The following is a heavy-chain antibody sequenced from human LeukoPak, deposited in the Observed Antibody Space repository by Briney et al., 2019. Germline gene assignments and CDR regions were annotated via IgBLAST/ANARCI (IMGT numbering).Heavy chain of an antibody. CDR3: ARGDTMVRGVISDY. J-gene: IGHJ4*02. V-gene: IGHV1-2*02. CDR1: GYTFTDYY. Sequence: ASVKVSCKASGYTFTDYYIHWVRQAPGQGLEYMGWINPNSGYTKYAPKFQDRVTMTRDTSISTVYMELSRLISGDTAVYYCARGDTMVRGVISDYWGQGTLVTASS. CDR2: INPNSGYT. D-gene: IGHD3-10*01.